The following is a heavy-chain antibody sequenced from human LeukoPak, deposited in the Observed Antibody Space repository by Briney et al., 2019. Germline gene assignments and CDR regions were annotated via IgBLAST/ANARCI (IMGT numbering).Heavy chain of an antibody. D-gene: IGHD2-2*03. CDR3: ARRPIGYCSSTSCYSPFDY. Sequence: SQTLSLTCTVSGGSISSGGYYWGWIRQPPGKGLEWIGSIYYSGSTYYNPSLKSRVTISVDTSKNQFSLKLSSVTAADTAVYYCARRPIGYCSSTSCYSPFDYWGQGTLVTVSS. CDR1: GGSISSGGYY. CDR2: IYYSGST. V-gene: IGHV4-39*01. J-gene: IGHJ4*02.